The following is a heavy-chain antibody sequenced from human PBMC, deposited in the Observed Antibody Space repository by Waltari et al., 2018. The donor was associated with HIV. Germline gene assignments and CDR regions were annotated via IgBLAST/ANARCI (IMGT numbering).Heavy chain of an antibody. CDR1: GGSVSSNSYFWDTSPTSY. D-gene: IGHD3-22*01. J-gene: IGHJ6*02. Sequence: QLQESVPRLVKPSETLSLNCTVSGGSVSSNSYFWDTSPTSYWTWLRQPPGKGLEWVGTTHYSGSAHYNPSHDNRVTITLDVAMNQSSLNVTSVTAADTATYYGARRHFLDNNGYFVPRHFSYNNVEVWGQGTTVTVSS. CDR2: THYSGSA. V-gene: IGHV4-39*01. CDR3: ARRHFLDNNGYFVPRHFSYNNVEV.